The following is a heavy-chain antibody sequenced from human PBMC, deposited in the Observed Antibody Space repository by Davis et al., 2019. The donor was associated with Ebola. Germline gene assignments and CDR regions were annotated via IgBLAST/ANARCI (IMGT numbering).Heavy chain of an antibody. J-gene: IGHJ6*02. CDR1: GGTFSSYA. Sequence: AASVQVSCKASGGTFSSYAISWVRQAPGQGLEWMGRIIPILGIANYAQKFQGRVTITADESTSTAYMELRSLRSDDTAVYYCARELYDFWSGQLFEQREYYYYYGMDVWGQGTTVTVSS. V-gene: IGHV1-69*04. CDR2: IIPILGIA. D-gene: IGHD3-3*01. CDR3: ARELYDFWSGQLFEQREYYYYYGMDV.